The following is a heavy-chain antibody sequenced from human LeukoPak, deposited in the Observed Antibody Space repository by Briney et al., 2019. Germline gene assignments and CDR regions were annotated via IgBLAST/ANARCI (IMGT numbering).Heavy chain of an antibody. V-gene: IGHV3-7*01. D-gene: IGHD2-15*01. Sequence: GGSLRLSCAASGFTFSSYWMSWVRQAPGEGLEWVANIKQDGSEKYYVDSVKGRFTISRDNAKNSLYLQMNSLRAEDTAVYYCARARRGTSGGYFDYWGQGTLVTVSS. CDR2: IKQDGSEK. CDR1: GFTFSSYW. J-gene: IGHJ4*02. CDR3: ARARRGTSGGYFDY.